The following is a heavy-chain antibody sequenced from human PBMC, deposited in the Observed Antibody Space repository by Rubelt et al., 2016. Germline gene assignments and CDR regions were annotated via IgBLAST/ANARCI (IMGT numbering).Heavy chain of an antibody. J-gene: IGHJ6*02. CDR1: GFTVSSNY. Sequence: GGGLVQPGGSLRLSCAASGFTVSSNYMSWVRQAPGKGLEWVSLIYSGGATYYADSVKGRFTISRDNSENTLYLQMNNLGAEDTAVYYCARDPFDLSVSVVFPVDVWGQGTTVTVSS. D-gene: IGHD2-15*01. V-gene: IGHV3-66*01. CDR2: IYSGGAT. CDR3: ARDPFDLSVSVVFPVDV.